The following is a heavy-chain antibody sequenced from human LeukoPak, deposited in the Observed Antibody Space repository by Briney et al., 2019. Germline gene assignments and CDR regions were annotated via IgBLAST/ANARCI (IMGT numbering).Heavy chain of an antibody. CDR1: GGTFSSYA. J-gene: IGHJ5*02. CDR3: ASQVRRIFGVVNPKNPFDP. Sequence: SVKVSFKASGGTFSSYAISWVRQAPGQGLEWMGGIIPIFGTANYAQKFQGRVTITADESTSTAYMELSSLRSEDTAVYYCASQVRRIFGVVNPKNPFDPWGQGTLVTVSS. V-gene: IGHV1-69*13. D-gene: IGHD3-3*01. CDR2: IIPIFGTA.